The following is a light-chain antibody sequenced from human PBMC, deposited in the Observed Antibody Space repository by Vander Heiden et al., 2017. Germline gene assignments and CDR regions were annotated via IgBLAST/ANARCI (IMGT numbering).Light chain of an antibody. CDR3: QAWDSSTHVV. CDR1: KLGDKY. J-gene: IGLJ2*01. Sequence: SYELTQPPSLSVSPGQTASIPCSGAKLGDKYVGWYQQKPGQSPVLVMYQETKRPSGIPERFSGSSSGNTATLTISGTQAMDEADYYCQAWDSSTHVVFGGGTKLTVL. CDR2: QET. V-gene: IGLV3-1*01.